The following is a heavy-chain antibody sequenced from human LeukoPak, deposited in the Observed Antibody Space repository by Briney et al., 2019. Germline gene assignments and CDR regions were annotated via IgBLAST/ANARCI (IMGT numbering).Heavy chain of an antibody. CDR3: ARDLLDIVVVPAAMWFDP. D-gene: IGHD2-2*03. CDR1: GYTFTSYG. Sequence: ASVTVSCKASGYTFTSYGISWVRQAPGQGLEWMGWISAYNGNTNYAQKLQGRVTMTTDTSTSTAYMELRSLRSDDTAVYYCARDLLDIVVVPAAMWFDPWGHGTLVTVSS. J-gene: IGHJ5*02. CDR2: ISAYNGNT. V-gene: IGHV1-18*01.